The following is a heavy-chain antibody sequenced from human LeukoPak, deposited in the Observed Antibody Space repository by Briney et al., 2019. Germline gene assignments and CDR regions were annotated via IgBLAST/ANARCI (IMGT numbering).Heavy chain of an antibody. Sequence: SETLSLTCAVYGGSFSGYYWSWIRQPPGKGLEWIGEINHSGSTNYNPSLKSRVTISVDTSKNQFSLKLSSVTAADTAVYYCSGSYLYYYYYYMDVWGKGTTVTVSS. J-gene: IGHJ6*03. CDR2: INHSGST. CDR1: GGSFSGYY. CDR3: SGSYLYYYYYYMDV. V-gene: IGHV4-34*03. D-gene: IGHD1-26*01.